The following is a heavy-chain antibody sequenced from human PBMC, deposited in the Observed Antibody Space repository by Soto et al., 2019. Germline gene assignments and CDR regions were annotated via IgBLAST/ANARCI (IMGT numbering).Heavy chain of an antibody. Sequence: EVQLVESGGGLVQPGGSLRLSCAASGFTFSSYAMHWVRQAPGKGLEYVSAISSNEGSTYYANSVKGRFTISRDNSKNTLYLQMGSLGTEDMAVYYCARGGLYIAVAGRTFDYWGQGTLVTVSS. CDR3: ARGGLYIAVAGRTFDY. CDR1: GFTFSSYA. J-gene: IGHJ4*02. V-gene: IGHV3-64*01. CDR2: ISSNEGST. D-gene: IGHD6-19*01.